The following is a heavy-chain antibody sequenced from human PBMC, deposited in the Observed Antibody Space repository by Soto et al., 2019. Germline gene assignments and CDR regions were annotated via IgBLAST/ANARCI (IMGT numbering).Heavy chain of an antibody. J-gene: IGHJ4*02. D-gene: IGHD3-22*01. CDR3: ALRSMAVVPEY. CDR2: LYYGRSA. CDR1: GDSISSYY. Sequence: QVQLQESGPGLVKPSETLSLTCAVSGDSISSYYCMWIRQPPGKGLESIGYLYYGRSANYNPSLKXLXTXSVXTSTNQCSLTLSSMTAADTAVYYCALRSMAVVPEYWGQGTLVTVSS. V-gene: IGHV4-59*01.